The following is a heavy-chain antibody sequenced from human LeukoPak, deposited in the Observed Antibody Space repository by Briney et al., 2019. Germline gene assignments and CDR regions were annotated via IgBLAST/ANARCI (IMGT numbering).Heavy chain of an antibody. Sequence: ASVKVSCKASGYTFISYGISWVRQAPGQGLEWMGWIGAYNGNTNYAQKFQGRVTITADESTSTAYMELSSLRSEDTAVYYCARDATTVTTFEFDYWGQGTLVTVSS. V-gene: IGHV1-18*01. CDR2: IGAYNGNT. CDR3: ARDATTVTTFEFDY. CDR1: GYTFISYG. D-gene: IGHD4-17*01. J-gene: IGHJ4*02.